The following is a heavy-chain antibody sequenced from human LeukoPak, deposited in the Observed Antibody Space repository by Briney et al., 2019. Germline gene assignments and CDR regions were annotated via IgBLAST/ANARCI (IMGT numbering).Heavy chain of an antibody. CDR1: GGSISSYY. CDR3: AIDFHPTAAGFYDAFDI. V-gene: IGHV4-4*07. J-gene: IGHJ3*02. Sequence: SETLSLTCTGSGGSISSYYWSWIRQPAGKGLEWIGRIYTSGSTNYNSSLKSRVTMSVDTSKIQFSLKLSSVTAADTAVYYCAIDFHPTAAGFYDAFDIWGQGTMVTVSS. D-gene: IGHD6-13*01. CDR2: IYTSGST.